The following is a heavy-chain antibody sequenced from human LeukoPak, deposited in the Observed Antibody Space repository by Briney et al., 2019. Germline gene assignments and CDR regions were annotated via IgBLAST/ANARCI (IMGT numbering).Heavy chain of an antibody. J-gene: IGHJ6*03. V-gene: IGHV3-30*01. CDR2: ISDNGSNK. CDR1: GFYFSSFS. CDR3: ARSTRSILGADTYYYYMDV. Sequence: GGSLRLSCAASGFYFSSFSMHWVRQAPAKGLEWVTVISDNGSNKYYADSVKGRFAISRDNSKNTLPLQMNSLRAEDTAVYYCARSTRSILGADTYYYYMDVWGKGTTVTVSS. D-gene: IGHD3-3*01.